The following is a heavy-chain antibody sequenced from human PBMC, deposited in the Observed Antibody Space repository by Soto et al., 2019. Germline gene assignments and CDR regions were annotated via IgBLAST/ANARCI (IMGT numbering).Heavy chain of an antibody. Sequence: ASVKVSCKASGYTFTSYYMHWVRQAPGQGLEWMGIINPSGGSTSYAQKFQGRVTMTRDTSTSTVYMELSSLRSEDTAVYYCARDIGYGSGSYYPFVYWAQGTLVTVSS. V-gene: IGHV1-46*01. CDR2: INPSGGST. D-gene: IGHD3-10*01. J-gene: IGHJ4*02. CDR3: ARDIGYGSGSYYPFVY. CDR1: GYTFTSYY.